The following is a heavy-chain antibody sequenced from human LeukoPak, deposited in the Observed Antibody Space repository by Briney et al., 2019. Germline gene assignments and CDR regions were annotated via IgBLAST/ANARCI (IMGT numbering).Heavy chain of an antibody. Sequence: SETLSLTCTVSGGSISSYYWSWIRQPAGKGLEWIGRIYTSGSTNYNPSLKSRVTMSVDTSKNQFSLKLSSVTAADTAVYYCAKGERITTFGVVLAWGQGTLVTVSS. V-gene: IGHV4-4*07. J-gene: IGHJ5*02. D-gene: IGHD3-3*01. CDR3: AKGERITTFGVVLA. CDR2: IYTSGST. CDR1: GGSISSYY.